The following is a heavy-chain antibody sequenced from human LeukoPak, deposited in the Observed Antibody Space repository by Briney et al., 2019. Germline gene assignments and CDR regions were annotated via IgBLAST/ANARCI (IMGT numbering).Heavy chain of an antibody. CDR1: GGSFSGYY. CDR3: ARKYYYYMDV. Sequence: PSETLSLTCAVYGGSFSGYYWTWIRQPPGKGLEWIGEINHSGSTKSKPALKSRVTISVDTSKNQFSLKLSSVTAADTAVYYCARKYYYYMDVWGKGTTVTVSS. J-gene: IGHJ6*03. CDR2: INHSGST. V-gene: IGHV4-34*01.